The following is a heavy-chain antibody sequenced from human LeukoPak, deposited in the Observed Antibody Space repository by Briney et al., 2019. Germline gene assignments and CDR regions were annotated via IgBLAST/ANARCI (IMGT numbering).Heavy chain of an antibody. CDR1: GYTFTSYY. D-gene: IGHD3-10*01. V-gene: IGHV1-46*01. J-gene: IGHJ4*02. Sequence: ASVKVSCKASGYTFTSYYMHWVRQAPGQGLEWMGIINPSGGSTSYAQKFQGRVTMTRDTSTSTVYMELSSLRFEDTAVYYCASSLYGSGSYYPPAFDYWGQGTLVTVSS. CDR3: ASSLYGSGSYYPPAFDY. CDR2: INPSGGST.